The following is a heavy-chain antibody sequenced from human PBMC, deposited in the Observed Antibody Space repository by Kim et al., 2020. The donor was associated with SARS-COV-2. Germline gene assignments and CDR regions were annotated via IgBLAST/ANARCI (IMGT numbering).Heavy chain of an antibody. CDR2: IYYSGTT. J-gene: IGHJ5*02. D-gene: IGHD3-22*01. CDR3: ARHSGLIVEGTMYGWFGP. V-gene: IGHV4-59*08. CDR1: GGSISPYY. Sequence: SETLSLTCTVSGGSISPYYWSWIRQPPGKGLEWIGYIYYSGTTNYNPSLNSRVTISLDTSKNQFSLKLRYVTAADTAVYYCARHSGLIVEGTMYGWFGPWGQGTLVTVSS.